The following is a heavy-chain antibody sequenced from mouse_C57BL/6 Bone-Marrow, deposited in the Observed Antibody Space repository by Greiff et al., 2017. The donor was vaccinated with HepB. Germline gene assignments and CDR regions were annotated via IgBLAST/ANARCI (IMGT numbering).Heavy chain of an antibody. V-gene: IGHV14-4*01. D-gene: IGHD1-1*01. CDR2: IDPENGDT. CDR3: TTGGSSYGYFDV. Sequence: EVQLQQSGAELVRPGASVKLSCTASGFNIKDDYMHWVKQRPEQGLEWIGWIDPENGDTEYASKFQGKATITADTPSNTAYLQLSSLTSEDTAVYYCTTGGSSYGYFDVWGTGTTVTVSS. CDR1: GFNIKDDY. J-gene: IGHJ1*03.